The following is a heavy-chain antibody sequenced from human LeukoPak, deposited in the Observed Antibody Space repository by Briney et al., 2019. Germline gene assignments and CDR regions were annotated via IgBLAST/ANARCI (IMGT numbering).Heavy chain of an antibody. Sequence: VASVKVSCKASGYTFTGYYMHWVRQAPGQGLEWMGWINPNSGGTNYAQKFQGRVTMTRDTSISTAYMELSRLRSDDTAVYYCARDPGYDNYYYYYMDVWGKGTTATVSS. CDR2: INPNSGGT. D-gene: IGHD3-9*01. CDR1: GYTFTGYY. J-gene: IGHJ6*03. CDR3: ARDPGYDNYYYYYMDV. V-gene: IGHV1-2*02.